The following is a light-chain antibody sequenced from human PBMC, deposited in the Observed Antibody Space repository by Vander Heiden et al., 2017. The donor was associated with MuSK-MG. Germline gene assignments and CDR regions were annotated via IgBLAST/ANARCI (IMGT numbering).Light chain of an antibody. J-gene: IGKJ4*01. CDR1: QSISSY. Sequence: DIQMTQSPSSLSASVGDRVTIPCRASQSISSYLNWYQQKPGKAPKHLIYAASSLQRGVPSRFSGSGFGKDFTLTISSRQPEDFATYYCQQSDSNPSITFGGGTKVEIK. CDR3: QQSDSNPSIT. CDR2: AAS. V-gene: IGKV1-39*01.